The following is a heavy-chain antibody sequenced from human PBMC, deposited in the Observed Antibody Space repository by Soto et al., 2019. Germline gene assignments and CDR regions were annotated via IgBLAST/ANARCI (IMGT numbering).Heavy chain of an antibody. D-gene: IGHD3-10*01. CDR3: ARVRYSGSGSYSYYFDY. CDR1: GYTFTSYY. V-gene: IGHV1-46*03. CDR2: INPIGGSS. J-gene: IGHJ4*02. Sequence: GASVKVSCKASGYTFTSYYMHWVRQAPGQGLEWMGIINPIGGSSNYAQKFQGRVTMARDTSTSTVYMELSSLRSEDTAVYYCARVRYSGSGSYSYYFDYWGQGTLVTVSS.